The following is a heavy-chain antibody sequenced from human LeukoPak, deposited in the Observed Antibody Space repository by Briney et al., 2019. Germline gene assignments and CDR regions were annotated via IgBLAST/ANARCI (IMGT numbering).Heavy chain of an antibody. CDR1: GFTFTTYA. J-gene: IGHJ4*02. CDR3: AVDLLDGVPDYFDF. D-gene: IGHD2-8*01. Sequence: GGSLRLSCAASGFTFTTYAMTWVRQAPGKGLEWVAVVSHDSSHKYYVDSVKGRFTISRDNSKNTVYLQMNSLRVDDTAVYYCAVDLLDGVPDYFDFWGQGTLVTVSS. V-gene: IGHV3-30-3*01. CDR2: VSHDSSHK.